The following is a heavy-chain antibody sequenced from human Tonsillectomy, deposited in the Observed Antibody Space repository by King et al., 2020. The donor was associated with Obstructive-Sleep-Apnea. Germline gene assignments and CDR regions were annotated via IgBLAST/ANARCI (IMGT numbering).Heavy chain of an antibody. D-gene: IGHD6-6*01. CDR1: GLTVSSNY. V-gene: IGHV3-66*01. Sequence: EVQLVESGGGLVQPGGSLRLSCAASGLTVSSNYVSWVCKAPGKGLEGASVFYSGGGTYLADSVKGSFTIPRDNSKNTLYLQMDSLRAEDTAVYYCARDVQIAARGNWGQGTLVTVSS. CDR2: FYSGGGT. J-gene: IGHJ4*02. CDR3: ARDVQIAARGN.